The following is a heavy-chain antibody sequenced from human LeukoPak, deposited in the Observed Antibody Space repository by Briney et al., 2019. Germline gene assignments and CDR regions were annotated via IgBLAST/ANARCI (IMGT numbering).Heavy chain of an antibody. V-gene: IGHV3-23*01. J-gene: IGHJ6*03. CDR3: AKDGYSSGWYYYYYYMDV. CDR1: GFTFSNYA. D-gene: IGHD6-19*01. Sequence: GGSLKLSCEASGFTFSNYAMSWVRQAPGKGLEWVSAISGSGGSTYYADSVKGRFTISRDNSKNTLYLQMNSLRAEDTAVYYCAKDGYSSGWYYYYYYMDVWGKGTTVTVSS. CDR2: ISGSGGST.